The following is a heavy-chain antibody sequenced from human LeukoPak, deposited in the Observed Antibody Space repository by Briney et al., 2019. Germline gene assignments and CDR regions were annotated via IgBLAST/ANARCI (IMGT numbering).Heavy chain of an antibody. CDR2: INPNSGGT. Sequence: GASVKVSCKASGYTFTGYYMHWVRQAPGQGLEWMGWINPNSGGTNYAQKFQGRVTMTRDTSISTAYMELSRLRSDDTAVYYCARVSWEDHYYDSSGHPGFYFDYWGQGTLVTVSS. V-gene: IGHV1-2*02. J-gene: IGHJ4*02. D-gene: IGHD3-22*01. CDR3: ARVSWEDHYYDSSGHPGFYFDY. CDR1: GYTFTGYY.